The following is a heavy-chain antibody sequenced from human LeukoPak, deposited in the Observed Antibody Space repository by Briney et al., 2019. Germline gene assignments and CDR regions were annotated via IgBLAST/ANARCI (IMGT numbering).Heavy chain of an antibody. CDR3: VRVMLGSSKFFDL. J-gene: IGHJ2*01. V-gene: IGHV3-72*01. Sequence: GGSLRLSCAGSGFTFRHYYIDWVRQAPGEGLGWVARIRNKANSYSIEYAASVKGRFTISRDDSKNSVYLQMNSLKSEDTADYYCVRVMLGSSKFFDLWGRGTLVTVSS. CDR1: GFTFRHYY. D-gene: IGHD1-26*01. CDR2: IRNKANSYSI.